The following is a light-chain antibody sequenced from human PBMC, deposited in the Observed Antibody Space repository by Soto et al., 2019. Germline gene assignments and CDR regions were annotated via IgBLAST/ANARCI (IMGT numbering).Light chain of an antibody. Sequence: DIELTQSPPSLAASVGDRVTITCRASQNINNYLIWYQQKPGKAPQLLIYGASILQSGVPSRFSGSASGTDFTLNIGSLQPEDFATYYCQESYSVPGTFGQGPKVEI. J-gene: IGKJ1*01. CDR3: QESYSVPGT. CDR1: QNINNY. V-gene: IGKV1-39*01. CDR2: GAS.